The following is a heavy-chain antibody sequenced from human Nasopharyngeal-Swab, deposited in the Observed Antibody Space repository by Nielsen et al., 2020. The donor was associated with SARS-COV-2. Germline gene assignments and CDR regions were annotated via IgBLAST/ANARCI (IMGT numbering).Heavy chain of an antibody. D-gene: IGHD5-18*01. CDR2: IYWDDDK. Sequence: SGPTLLQPTQTLTLTCTFSGFSLSTSGVGVGWIRQPPGKALEWLALIYWDDDKRYRPSLKSRLTITKDTSKNQVVLTMTNMDPVDTATYYCAHTRYIRLLGYWGQGTLVTVSS. CDR3: AHTRYIRLLGY. CDR1: GFSLSTSGVG. J-gene: IGHJ4*02. V-gene: IGHV2-5*02.